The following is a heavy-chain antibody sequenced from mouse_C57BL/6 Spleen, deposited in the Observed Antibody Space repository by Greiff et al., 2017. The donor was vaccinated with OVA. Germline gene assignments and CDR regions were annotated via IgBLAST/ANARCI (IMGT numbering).Heavy chain of an antibody. V-gene: IGHV7-3*01. CDR1: GFTFTDYY. D-gene: IGHD4-1*01. J-gene: IGHJ1*03. CDR2: IRNKANGNTT. Sequence: EVKLVESGGGLVQPGGSLSLSCAASGFTFTDYYMSWVRQPPGKALEWLGFIRNKANGNTTEYSASVKGRFTISRDNSQSILYLQMNALRAEDSATYYCARYGVGRNFDVWGTGTTVTVSS. CDR3: ARYGVGRNFDV.